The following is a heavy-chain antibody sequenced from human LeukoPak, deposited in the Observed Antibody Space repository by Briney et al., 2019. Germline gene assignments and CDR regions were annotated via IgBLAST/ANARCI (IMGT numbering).Heavy chain of an antibody. J-gene: IGHJ4*02. D-gene: IGHD3-22*01. CDR2: IVVGSGNT. Sequence: ASVKVSCKASRFTFTSSAMQWVRQARGQRLEWIGWIVVGSGNTNYAQKFQERVTITRDMSTSTAYMELSSLRSEDTAVYYCAAGGSYYYDSSGYYFTGFDYWGQGTLVTVSS. V-gene: IGHV1-58*02. CDR1: RFTFTSSA. CDR3: AAGGSYYYDSSGYYFTGFDY.